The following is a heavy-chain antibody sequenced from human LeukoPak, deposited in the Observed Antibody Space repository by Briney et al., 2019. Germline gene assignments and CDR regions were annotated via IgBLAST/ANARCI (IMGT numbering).Heavy chain of an antibody. V-gene: IGHV4-59*08. D-gene: IGHD3-10*01. Sequence: PSETLSLTCTVSGGSISSYYWSWIRQPPGKGLEWIGYIYYSGSTNYNPSLKSRVTISVDTSKNQFSLKLSSVTAADTAVYYCARLTMVQGVMYYYYYMDVWGKGTTVTVSS. CDR2: IYYSGST. CDR1: GGSISSYY. CDR3: ARLTMVQGVMYYYYYMDV. J-gene: IGHJ6*03.